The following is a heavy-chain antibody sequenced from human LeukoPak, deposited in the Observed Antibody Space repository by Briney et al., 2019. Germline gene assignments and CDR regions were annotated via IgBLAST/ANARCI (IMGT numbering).Heavy chain of an antibody. CDR2: INHSGST. D-gene: IGHD6-19*01. CDR3: ARAGVAVGDAFDI. CDR1: GGFFSGYY. Sequence: SETLSLTCAVYGGFFSGYYWSWIRQPPGKGLEWIGEINHSGSTNYNPSLKSRVTISVDTSKNQFSLKLSSVTAADTAVYYCARAGVAVGDAFDIWGQGTMVTVSS. J-gene: IGHJ3*02. V-gene: IGHV4-34*01.